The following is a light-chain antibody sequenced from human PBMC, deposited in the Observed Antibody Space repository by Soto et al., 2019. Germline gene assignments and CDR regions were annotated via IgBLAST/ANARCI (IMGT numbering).Light chain of an antibody. V-gene: IGLV2-8*01. Sequence: QSALTQPPSASGSPGQSVTISCTGAGTDVGQYNYVSWYQQHPGKAPKLLIHHVSRRPSGVPARFSGSKSGNTASLTIAGLQAEDEADYYCSSYTSSVTYLFGTGTKVTVL. CDR1: GTDVGQYNY. CDR2: HVS. J-gene: IGLJ1*01. CDR3: SSYTSSVTYL.